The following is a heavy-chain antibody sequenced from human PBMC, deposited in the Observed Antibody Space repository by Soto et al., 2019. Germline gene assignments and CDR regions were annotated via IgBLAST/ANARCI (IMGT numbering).Heavy chain of an antibody. CDR1: GFTFSSYS. Sequence: GGSLRLSCAASGFTFSSYSMNWVRQAPGKGLEWVSSISSSSSYIYYADSVKGRFTISRDNSKNTLYLQMNSLRAEDTAVYYCARGYVIAAAFDYWGQGTLVTVSS. D-gene: IGHD6-13*01. V-gene: IGHV3-21*01. CDR3: ARGYVIAAAFDY. J-gene: IGHJ4*02. CDR2: ISSSSSYI.